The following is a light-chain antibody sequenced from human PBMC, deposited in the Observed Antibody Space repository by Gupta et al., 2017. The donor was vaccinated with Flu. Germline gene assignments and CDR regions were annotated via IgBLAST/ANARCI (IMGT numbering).Light chain of an antibody. CDR1: QMSSKY. CDR2: DAA. CDR3: QQSGSSPRT. V-gene: IGKV3-11*01. J-gene: IGKJ4*02. Sequence: IVFTQSPATLSLSPGRRDTLSCMASQMSSKYLVWYQQKPGQAPRLLIYDAANRATGIPARFSGSGSGTDFTLTISRLEPEDFAVYYCQQSGSSPRTFGEGTKVEIK.